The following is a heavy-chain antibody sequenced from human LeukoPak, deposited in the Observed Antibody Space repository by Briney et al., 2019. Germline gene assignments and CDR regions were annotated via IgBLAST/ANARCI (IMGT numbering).Heavy chain of an antibody. V-gene: IGHV4-30-2*01. Sequence: SQTLSLTCTVSGGSISSGGYYWSWIRQPPGKGLEWIGEINHSGSTNYNPSLKSRVTISVDTSKNQFSLKLSSVTAADTAVYYCARRGSGSYYKYYFDYWGQGTLVTVSS. CDR2: INHSGST. CDR1: GGSISSGGYY. CDR3: ARRGSGSYYKYYFDY. D-gene: IGHD3-10*01. J-gene: IGHJ4*02.